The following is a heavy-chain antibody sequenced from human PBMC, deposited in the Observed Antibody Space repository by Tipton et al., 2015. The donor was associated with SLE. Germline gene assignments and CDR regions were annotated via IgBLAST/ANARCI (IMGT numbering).Heavy chain of an antibody. Sequence: TLSLTCTVSGGSISSGVYYWSWIRQPAGKGLEWIGRIYTSGSTNYNPSLKSRVSMSIDTSQNQFSLKLSSVTAADTAVYYCARDFDYKGGFWGQGTLVTVSS. D-gene: IGHD4-11*01. V-gene: IGHV4-61*02. J-gene: IGHJ4*02. CDR1: GGSISSGVYY. CDR2: IYTSGST. CDR3: ARDFDYKGGF.